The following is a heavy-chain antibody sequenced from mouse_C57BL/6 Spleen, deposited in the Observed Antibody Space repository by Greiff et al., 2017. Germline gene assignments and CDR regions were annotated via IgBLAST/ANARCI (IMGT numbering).Heavy chain of an antibody. CDR1: GFTFSDYG. Sequence: DVKLVESGGGLVKPGGSLKLSCAASGFTFSDYGMHWVRQAPEKGLEWVAYISSGSSTIYYADTVKGRFTISRDNAKNTLFLQMTSLRSEDTAMYYCASPEVAFDYYYAMDYWGQGTSVTVSS. CDR3: ASPEVAFDYYYAMDY. CDR2: ISSGSSTI. D-gene: IGHD1-1*01. V-gene: IGHV5-17*01. J-gene: IGHJ4*01.